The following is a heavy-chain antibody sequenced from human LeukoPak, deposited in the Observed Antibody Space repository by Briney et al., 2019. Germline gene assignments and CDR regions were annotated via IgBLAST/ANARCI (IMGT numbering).Heavy chain of an antibody. CDR3: AKDQRRGSSGWYFGYGMDV. J-gene: IGHJ6*02. D-gene: IGHD6-19*01. CDR1: GFTFSDYA. V-gene: IGHV3-30*18. Sequence: GGSLRLSCAASGFTFSDYAMHWVRQAPAKGLEWVTGISYDGNNKYYADSVKGRFTISRDNSYNTLYLQMNSLRAEDTAVYYCAKDQRRGSSGWYFGYGMDVWGQGTTVTVSS. CDR2: ISYDGNNK.